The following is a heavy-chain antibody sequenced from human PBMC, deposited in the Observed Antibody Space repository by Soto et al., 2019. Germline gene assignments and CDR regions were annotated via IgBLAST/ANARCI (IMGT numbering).Heavy chain of an antibody. CDR2: ISYDGSNK. D-gene: IGHD2-2*01. Sequence: GGSLRLSCAASGFTFSSYGMHWVRQAPGKGLEWVAVISYDGSNKYYADSVKGRFTISRDNSKNTLYLQMNSLRAEDTAVYYCAKDRPVVVPAVLTNWFDPWGQGTLVTVSS. CDR3: AKDRPVVVPAVLTNWFDP. J-gene: IGHJ5*02. CDR1: GFTFSSYG. V-gene: IGHV3-30*18.